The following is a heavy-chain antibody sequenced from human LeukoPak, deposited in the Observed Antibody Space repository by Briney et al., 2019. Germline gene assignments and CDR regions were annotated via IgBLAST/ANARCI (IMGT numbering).Heavy chain of an antibody. Sequence: PSETLSLTCTVSGGSISSRSYYWGWIRQPPGKGLEWIGSIYYSGSTNYNPSLKSRVTISVDTSKNQFSLKLSSVTAADTAVYYCARQRRYSGYDLQWLPYYYYMDVWGKGTTVTISS. CDR3: ARQRRYSGYDLQWLPYYYYMDV. CDR2: IYYSGST. D-gene: IGHD5-12*01. CDR1: GGSISSRSYY. J-gene: IGHJ6*03. V-gene: IGHV4-39*01.